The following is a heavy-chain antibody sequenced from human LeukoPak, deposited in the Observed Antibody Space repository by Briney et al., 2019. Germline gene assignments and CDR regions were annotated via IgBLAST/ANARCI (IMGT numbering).Heavy chain of an antibody. J-gene: IGHJ6*03. D-gene: IGHD3-22*01. CDR2: MYNSGST. CDR3: ARDRRDYYDSSGYSLGNYYYYMDV. Sequence: SQTLSLTCTVSGGSISSGSYYWGWIRQPAGKGLEWIGHMYNSGSTNYNPSLKSRVSISVDTSKNQFSLKLSSVTAADTAVYYCARDRRDYYDSSGYSLGNYYYYMDVWGKGTTVTVSS. CDR1: GGSISSGSYY. V-gene: IGHV4-61*09.